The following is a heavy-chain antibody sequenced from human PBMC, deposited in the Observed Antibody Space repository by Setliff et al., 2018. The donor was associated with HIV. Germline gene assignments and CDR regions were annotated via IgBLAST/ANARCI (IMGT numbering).Heavy chain of an antibody. CDR1: GYTFTDYF. V-gene: IGHV1-2*02. CDR3: ARAYSANYRGGGHFDY. J-gene: IGHJ4*02. D-gene: IGHD1-7*01. Sequence: ASVKVSCKTSGYTFTDYFIHWVQQAPGQGLEWMGWINPKSGATNFAQKFQVRVTMTRDTSINTAYMEVNRLRSDDTAIYYCARAYSANYRGGGHFDYWGQGTLVTVSS. CDR2: INPKSGAT.